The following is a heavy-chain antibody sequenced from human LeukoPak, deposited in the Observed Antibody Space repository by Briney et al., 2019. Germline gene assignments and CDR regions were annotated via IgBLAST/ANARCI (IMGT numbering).Heavy chain of an antibody. J-gene: IGHJ6*02. V-gene: IGHV3-21*01. CDR3: ARDANYYGMDV. CDR1: GFTFSSYS. CDR2: ISSSSSYI. Sequence: PGGSLRLSCAASGFTFSSYSMNWVRQAPGKGLEWVSSISSSSSYIYYADSVKGRFTISRDNSKNTLYLQMNSLRAEDTAVYYCARDANYYGMDVWGQGTTVTVSS.